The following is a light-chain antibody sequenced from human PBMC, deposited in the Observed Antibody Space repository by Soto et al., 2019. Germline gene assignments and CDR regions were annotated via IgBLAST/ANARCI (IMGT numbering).Light chain of an antibody. CDR3: STYSSSTTLHV. V-gene: IGLV2-14*01. CDR2: EVG. Sequence: QSVLTQPASVSGSPGQSITISCTGTSSDVGAYNYVSWYQQYPGKAPNLLIYEVGKRPSGVSNRFSGSKSGDTASLTISGLQAEDEADYYCSTYSSSTTLHVFGTGTKVTVL. J-gene: IGLJ1*01. CDR1: SSDVGAYNY.